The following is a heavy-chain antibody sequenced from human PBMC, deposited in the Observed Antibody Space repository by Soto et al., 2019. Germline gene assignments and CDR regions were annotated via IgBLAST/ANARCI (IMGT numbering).Heavy chain of an antibody. V-gene: IGHV5-10-1*01. D-gene: IGHD2-15*01. J-gene: IGHJ6*02. CDR2: IDPSDSYT. CDR1: GNSCAIYW. CDR3: ARRCSGGSCYSGGNDEDYGMDV. Sequence: AESLKISCKCSGNSCAIYWISWVRQMPGQGLEWMGRIDPSDSYTNYSSYFHGHVTIAADKSISTAYLQWSSLKASDTAMYYCARRCSGGSCYSGGNDEDYGMDVWGQGTRVTVSS.